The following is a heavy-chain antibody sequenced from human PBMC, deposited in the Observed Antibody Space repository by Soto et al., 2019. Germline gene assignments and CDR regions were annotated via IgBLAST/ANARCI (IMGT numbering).Heavy chain of an antibody. CDR1: GCTISSYY. CDR2: IYYSGST. CDR3: ARGRIVVVPAAIKNWFDP. J-gene: IGHJ5*02. Sequence: SETLSLTCPVSGCTISSYYWSWIRQPPGKGLEWIGYIYYSGSTNYNPSLKSRVTISVDTSKNQFSLKLSSVTAADTAVYYCARGRIVVVPAAIKNWFDPWGQGTLVTVSS. D-gene: IGHD2-2*01. V-gene: IGHV4-59*01.